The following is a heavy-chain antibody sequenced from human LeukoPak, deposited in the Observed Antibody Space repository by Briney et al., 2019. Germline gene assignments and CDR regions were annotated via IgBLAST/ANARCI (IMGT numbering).Heavy chain of an antibody. Sequence: GGSLRLSCAASGFTFRSYAMNWVRQAPGKGLEWVSAISGSGSATYYAGSVKGRFTISRDNSKNTLYLQMNSLRAEDTAVYYCARVAKATHSYAYGDDAFDIWGQGTMVTVSS. CDR2: ISGSGSAT. D-gene: IGHD5-18*01. CDR1: GFTFRSYA. V-gene: IGHV3-23*01. CDR3: ARVAKATHSYAYGDDAFDI. J-gene: IGHJ3*02.